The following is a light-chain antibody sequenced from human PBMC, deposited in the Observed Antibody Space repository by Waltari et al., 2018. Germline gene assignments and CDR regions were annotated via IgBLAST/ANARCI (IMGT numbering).Light chain of an antibody. CDR1: SLRTYY. V-gene: IGLV3-19*01. CDR2: GKN. CDR3: NSRDSSGNHVL. Sequence: SSELTQDPAVSVALGQTVRITCQGDSLRTYYASWYQQRPGQAPVLVISGKNNRPSGIPDRFSGSSSGNTASLTISGAQAEDEADYYCNSRDSSGNHVLFGGGTKLTVL. J-gene: IGLJ2*01.